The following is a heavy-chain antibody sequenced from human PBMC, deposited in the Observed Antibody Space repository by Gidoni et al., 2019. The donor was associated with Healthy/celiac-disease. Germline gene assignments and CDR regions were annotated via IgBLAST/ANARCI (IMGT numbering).Heavy chain of an antibody. V-gene: IGHV3-66*04. CDR3: ARPRPPYGGKLAAY. D-gene: IGHD2-15*01. Sequence: EVQLVESGGGLVQPGGSLRLSCAASGFTVSSNYMSWVRQAPGKGLEWVSVIYSGGSTYYADSVKGRFTISRDNSKNTLYLQMNSLRAEDMAVYYCARPRPPYGGKLAAYWGQGTLVTVSS. J-gene: IGHJ4*02. CDR1: GFTVSSNY. CDR2: IYSGGST.